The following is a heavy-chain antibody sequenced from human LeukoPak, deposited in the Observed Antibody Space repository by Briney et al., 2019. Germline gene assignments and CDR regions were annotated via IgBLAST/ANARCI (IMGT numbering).Heavy chain of an antibody. Sequence: GTSLRLSCAASGFTFNNYAMNWVRQTPGKGLEWVSVISYDGRRKYYADSVKGRFTISRDNSKNTLYLEVNSLRPEDTAMYYCARDSLVGTTPYFDYWGQGTLVTVSS. CDR1: GFTFNNYA. V-gene: IGHV3-30*04. CDR3: ARDSLVGTTPYFDY. J-gene: IGHJ4*02. CDR2: ISYDGRRK. D-gene: IGHD1-26*01.